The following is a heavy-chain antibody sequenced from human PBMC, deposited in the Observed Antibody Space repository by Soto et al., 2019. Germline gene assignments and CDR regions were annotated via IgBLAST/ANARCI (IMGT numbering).Heavy chain of an antibody. CDR1: CGSSSSYC. V-gene: IGHV4-59*01. CDR2: IYCSGST. D-gene: IGHD3-3*01. Sequence: SGTLSLTSTVSCGSSSSYCWSWSRQPPGKGLEGMWYIYCSGSTNYNPPLKSRVTISVDTSKNQFSLKLSSVTAADPAVYYCARKVWDFWSGYYTGWFDPWVPGTLVNVS. J-gene: IGHJ5*02. CDR3: ARKVWDFWSGYYTGWFDP.